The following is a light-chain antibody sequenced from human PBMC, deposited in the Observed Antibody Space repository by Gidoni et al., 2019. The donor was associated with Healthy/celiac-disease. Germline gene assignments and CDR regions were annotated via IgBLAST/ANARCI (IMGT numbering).Light chain of an antibody. CDR1: QSVSSSY. V-gene: IGKV3-20*01. Sequence: EIVLTQSPGTLSLSPGERATLSCRASQSVSSSYLAWYQQKPGQAPRLLIYGASSRATGIPDRFSGSGSGTDFTLTISRLEPEDSAVYYCQQYGSSPPTFGAGTKVEIK. CDR2: GAS. CDR3: QQYGSSPPT. J-gene: IGKJ4*01.